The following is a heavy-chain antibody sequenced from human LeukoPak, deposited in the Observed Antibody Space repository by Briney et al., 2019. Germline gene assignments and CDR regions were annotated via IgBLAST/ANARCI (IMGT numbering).Heavy chain of an antibody. V-gene: IGHV3-74*01. CDR1: GFTFSDYW. Sequence: GGSLRLSCVASGFTFSDYWMHWVRQTPGKGLVWVSRINGDETTTIYADSVKGRFTISRDNARNTVYLQMNSLTAEDTAVYYCARSQQGYSYGLNWGQGTLVTVSS. CDR3: ARSQQGYSYGLN. D-gene: IGHD5-18*01. J-gene: IGHJ4*02. CDR2: INGDETTT.